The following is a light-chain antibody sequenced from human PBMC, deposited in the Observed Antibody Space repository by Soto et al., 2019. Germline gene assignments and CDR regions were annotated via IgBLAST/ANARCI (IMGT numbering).Light chain of an antibody. Sequence: DIQMTQSPSTLSASVGDRVTITCRASQSISIWLAWYQQRLGKAPKLLIYDASTLETGVPSRFSGSGSGMEFNLTITSLQPADFATYYCQQYSSYWTFGQGTKVEIK. CDR3: QQYSSYWT. V-gene: IGKV1-5*01. CDR2: DAS. CDR1: QSISIW. J-gene: IGKJ1*01.